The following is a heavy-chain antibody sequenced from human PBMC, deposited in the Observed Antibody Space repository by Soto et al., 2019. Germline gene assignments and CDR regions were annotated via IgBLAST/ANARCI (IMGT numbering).Heavy chain of an antibody. D-gene: IGHD3-10*01. CDR2: ISGSGSIT. CDR1: GFSFSGYA. J-gene: IGHJ4*02. CDR3: AKDSRGLRGAYYVDN. Sequence: EVHLLESWGGWVQPGGSLPLSCAASGFSFSGYAVTWVRQAAGKGLEWVSAISGSGSITDYADSVKGRFTISRDNSKNTLDLQLNSLRAEDTAVYYCAKDSRGLRGAYYVDNGGQGILVTVSS. V-gene: IGHV3-23*01.